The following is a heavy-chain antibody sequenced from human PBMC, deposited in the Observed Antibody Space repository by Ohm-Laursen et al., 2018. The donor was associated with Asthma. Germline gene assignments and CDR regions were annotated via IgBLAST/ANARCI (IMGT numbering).Heavy chain of an antibody. CDR2: ISTASTFI. V-gene: IGHV3-21*01. CDR1: GYTFRRYS. Sequence: SLRLSCAAPGYTFRRYSIHWVRQAPGKGLEWVASISTASTFIYYADSVRGRFTTSRDNANDLVYLQMHDLRAEDTALYYCARIGPEWELPGREYSLHHWGQGTQVTVSS. D-gene: IGHD1-26*01. J-gene: IGHJ1*01. CDR3: ARIGPEWELPGREYSLHH.